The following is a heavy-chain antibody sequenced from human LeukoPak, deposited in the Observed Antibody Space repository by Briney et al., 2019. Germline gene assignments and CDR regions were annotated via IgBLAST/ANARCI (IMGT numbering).Heavy chain of an antibody. Sequence: SETLSLTYTVSCGSISSYYWSWIRQPPGKGLEWIGHIYDSGSTNYNPSLKSRVTISVDTSNNQFSLKLSSVTAADTAVYYCARHLKMKEYGDYGPCFDNWGQGTLVTVSS. V-gene: IGHV4-59*08. D-gene: IGHD4-17*01. CDR3: ARHLKMKEYGDYGPCFDN. CDR2: IYDSGST. J-gene: IGHJ4*02. CDR1: CGSISSYY.